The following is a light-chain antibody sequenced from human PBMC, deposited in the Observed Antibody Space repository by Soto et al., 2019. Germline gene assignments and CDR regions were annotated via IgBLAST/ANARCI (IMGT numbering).Light chain of an antibody. J-gene: IGKJ4*01. CDR1: QGISSW. CDR3: QQAHSFPLT. V-gene: IGKV1D-12*01. Sequence: DIQITQSPSSVSASVGDRVTITCRASQGISSWLAGYHQKPGKAPKLLLYAASRLQSVVPSRFSGSGSGTDFTLTISSLQPEDVATYYCQQAHSFPLTFGGGTKVEIK. CDR2: AAS.